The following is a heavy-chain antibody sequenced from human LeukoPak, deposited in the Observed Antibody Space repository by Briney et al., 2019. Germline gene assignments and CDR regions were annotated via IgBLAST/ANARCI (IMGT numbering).Heavy chain of an antibody. V-gene: IGHV4-39*01. CDR3: ARHQVVITLDAFDI. CDR2: IDYSGST. CDR1: GGSISSSSYY. J-gene: IGHJ3*02. Sequence: TSETLSLTCSVSGGSISSSSYYWGWIRQPPGKGLEWIGSIDYSGSTYYNPSLKSRVTISVDTSKNHFSLRLSSVTAADTALYYCARHQVVITLDAFDIWGQGTMVTVPS. D-gene: IGHD3-22*01.